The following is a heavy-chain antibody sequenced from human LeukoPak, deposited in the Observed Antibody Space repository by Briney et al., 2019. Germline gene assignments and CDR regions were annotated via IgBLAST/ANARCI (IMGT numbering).Heavy chain of an antibody. J-gene: IGHJ6*03. D-gene: IGHD4-17*01. CDR2: IYTSGST. V-gene: IGHV4-59*10. CDR3: ARAPTVTYYYYMDV. Sequence: PSETLSLTCAVYGGSFSGYYWSWIRQPAGKGLEWIGRIYTSGSTNYNPSLKSRVTISVDTSKNQFSLKLSSVTAADTAVYYCARAPTVTYYYYMDVWGKGATVTISS. CDR1: GGSFSGYY.